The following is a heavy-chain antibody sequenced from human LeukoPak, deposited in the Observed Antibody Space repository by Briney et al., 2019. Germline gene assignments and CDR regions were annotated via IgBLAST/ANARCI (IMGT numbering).Heavy chain of an antibody. CDR3: ARGRDGYKWIDY. D-gene: IGHD5-24*01. CDR2: IWYDGTNK. J-gene: IGHJ4*02. Sequence: GGSLRLSCAASGFTFSSCGMHWVRQAPGKGLEWVAVIWYDGTNKYYADSVKGRFTISRDNSKNTLYLQMNSLRAEDTAVYYCARGRDGYKWIDYWGQATLVTVP. V-gene: IGHV3-33*01. CDR1: GFTFSSCG.